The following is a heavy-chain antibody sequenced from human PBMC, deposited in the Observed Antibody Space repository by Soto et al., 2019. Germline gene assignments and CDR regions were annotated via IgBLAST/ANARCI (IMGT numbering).Heavy chain of an antibody. CDR1: GFTFSSYA. D-gene: IGHD6-6*01. CDR2: ISYDGSNK. J-gene: IGHJ6*02. Sequence: QVQLVESGGGVVQPGRSLRLSCAASGFTFSSYAMHWVRQAPGKGLEWVAVISYDGSNKYYADSVKGRFTISRDNSKNTLYLQMNSLRAEDTAVYYCATETDIAARPGGYYYYYGMDVWGQGTTVTVSS. CDR3: ATETDIAARPGGYYYYYGMDV. V-gene: IGHV3-30-3*01.